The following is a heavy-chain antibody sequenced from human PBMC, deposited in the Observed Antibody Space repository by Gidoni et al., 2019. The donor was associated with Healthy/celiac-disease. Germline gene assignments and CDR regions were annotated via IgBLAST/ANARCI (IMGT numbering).Heavy chain of an antibody. Sequence: QVQLVQSGAEVKKPGASVKVSCKASGYTFTSYAMHWVRQAPGQRLEWMGWINAGNGNTQYSQKFQGRVTITRDTSASTAYMELSSLRSEDTAVYYCARVSNPSGLVHAFDIWGQGTMVTVSS. V-gene: IGHV1-3*01. J-gene: IGHJ3*02. CDR1: GYTFTSYA. CDR3: ARVSNPSGLVHAFDI. CDR2: INAGNGNT. D-gene: IGHD1-26*01.